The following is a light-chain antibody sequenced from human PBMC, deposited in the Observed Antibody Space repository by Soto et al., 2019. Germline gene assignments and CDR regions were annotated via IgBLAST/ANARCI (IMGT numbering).Light chain of an antibody. Sequence: QSVLTQPASVSGSPGQSITISCTVTSSDVGDYNYVSWYQQHPGKAPKLMIYGVSNRPSGVSNRFSGSKSGNTASLTITGLQAEDEADYYCSSYTSSSTVVFGGGTKLTVL. V-gene: IGLV2-14*03. CDR1: SSDVGDYNY. CDR2: GVS. CDR3: SSYTSSSTVV. J-gene: IGLJ2*01.